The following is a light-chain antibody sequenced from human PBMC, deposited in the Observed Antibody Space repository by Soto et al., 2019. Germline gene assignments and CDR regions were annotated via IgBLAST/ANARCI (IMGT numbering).Light chain of an antibody. CDR2: DVS. CDR3: SSYTTTSTPV. CDR1: SSDVGAY. Sequence: QSALTQPASVSGSPGQSITISCSGTSSDVGAYASCYQHHPGKAPKLMIFDVSNRPSGVSNRFSGSKSGNTASLTISGLQAEDEADYYCSSYTTTSTPVFGGGTKLTVL. V-gene: IGLV2-14*03. J-gene: IGLJ2*01.